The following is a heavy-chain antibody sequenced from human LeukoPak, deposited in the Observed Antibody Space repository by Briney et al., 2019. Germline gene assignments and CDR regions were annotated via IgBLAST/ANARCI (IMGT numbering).Heavy chain of an antibody. V-gene: IGHV3-7*04. CDR2: MKEDGGEK. CDR3: AREIPQQLVAMDV. CDR1: GFTFSSYW. D-gene: IGHD6-13*01. J-gene: IGHJ6*02. Sequence: GGSLRLSCAASGFTFSSYWMNWVRQAPGKGLEWVANMKEDGGEKYYVDSVKGRFTISRDNAKNSLYLQMNSLRVEDTAVYYCAREIPQQLVAMDVWGQGTTVTVSS.